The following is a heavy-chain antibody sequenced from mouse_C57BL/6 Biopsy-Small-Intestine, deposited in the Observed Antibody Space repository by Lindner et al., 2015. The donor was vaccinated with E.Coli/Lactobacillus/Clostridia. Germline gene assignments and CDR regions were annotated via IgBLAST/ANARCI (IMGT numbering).Heavy chain of an antibody. CDR3: ARDYYGSSSDY. Sequence: VQLQESGAELTKPGASMKLSCKASGYTFTSYWMHWVKQRPGQSLEWIGYINPSSGYTKYNQKFNDKATLTADKSSSTAYMQLSSLTYEDSAVYYCARDYYGSSSDYWGQGTTLTVSS. CDR2: INPSSGYT. CDR1: GYTFTSYW. J-gene: IGHJ2*01. V-gene: IGHV1-7*01. D-gene: IGHD1-1*01.